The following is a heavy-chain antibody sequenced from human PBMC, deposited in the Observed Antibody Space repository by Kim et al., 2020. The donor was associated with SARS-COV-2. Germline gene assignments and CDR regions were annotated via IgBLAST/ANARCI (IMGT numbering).Heavy chain of an antibody. V-gene: IGHV3-30*07. Sequence: YYADSVKSRFTITRYNSKNTLYLQMISLTAEDTAVYYCARRASSSWSHDYWGQGTLVTVSS. D-gene: IGHD6-13*01. CDR3: ARRASSSWSHDY. J-gene: IGHJ4*02.